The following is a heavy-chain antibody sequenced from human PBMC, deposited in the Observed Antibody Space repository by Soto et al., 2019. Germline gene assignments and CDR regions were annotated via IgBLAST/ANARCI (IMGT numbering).Heavy chain of an antibody. V-gene: IGHV3-74*01. Sequence: LVESGGGLVQSGGSLRLSCAASGFTFDYYWMHWDRQVPGKGLLWVSHIQNDASLTTYADSVKGRFIISRDNAKNTLYLQMNGLGVEDTAVYFCVRGQRGGFDLWGQGTMVTVSS. D-gene: IGHD2-15*01. CDR1: GFTFDYYW. CDR3: VRGQRGGFDL. CDR2: IQNDASLT. J-gene: IGHJ3*01.